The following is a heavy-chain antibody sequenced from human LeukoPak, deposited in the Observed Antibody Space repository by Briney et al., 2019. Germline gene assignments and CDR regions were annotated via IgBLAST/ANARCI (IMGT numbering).Heavy chain of an antibody. D-gene: IGHD1-26*01. CDR3: AKEEVQWELRFDY. CDR2: IRYDGSNK. Sequence: GSLRLSCAASGFTFSSYGMHWFRQAPGKGLEGVAFIRYDGSNKYYADSVKGRFTISRDNSKNTLYLQMNSLRAEDTAVYYCAKEEVQWELRFDYWGQGTLVTVSS. V-gene: IGHV3-30*02. CDR1: GFTFSSYG. J-gene: IGHJ4*02.